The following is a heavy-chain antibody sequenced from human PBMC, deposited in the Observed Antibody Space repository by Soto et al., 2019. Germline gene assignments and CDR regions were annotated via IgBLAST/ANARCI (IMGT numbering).Heavy chain of an antibody. D-gene: IGHD3-22*01. J-gene: IGHJ4*02. CDR3: AKDAPPMIVVVIPYFDY. Sequence: QVQLVESGGGVVQPGRSLRLSCAASGFTFSSYGMHWVRQAPGKGLEWVAVISDDGSNKYYADSVKGRFTISRDNSKNPLYLQMNSLRAEDTAVYYCAKDAPPMIVVVIPYFDYWGQGTLVTVSS. CDR1: GFTFSSYG. CDR2: ISDDGSNK. V-gene: IGHV3-30*18.